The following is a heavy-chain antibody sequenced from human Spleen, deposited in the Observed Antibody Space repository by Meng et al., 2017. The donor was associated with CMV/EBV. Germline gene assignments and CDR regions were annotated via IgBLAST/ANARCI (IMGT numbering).Heavy chain of an antibody. CDR2: INWNAFSA. V-gene: IGHV3-20*04. CDR3: ARDFYSSSSYYYGMDV. CDR1: GFSFDDYA. J-gene: IGHJ6*02. D-gene: IGHD6-6*01. Sequence: GESLKISCAASGFSFDDYAMNWVRQAPGKGLEWVSGINWNAFSATYADSVKGRFTISRDNAKNTLYLQMNSLRAEDTAVYYCARDFYSSSSYYYGMDVWGQGTTVTVSS.